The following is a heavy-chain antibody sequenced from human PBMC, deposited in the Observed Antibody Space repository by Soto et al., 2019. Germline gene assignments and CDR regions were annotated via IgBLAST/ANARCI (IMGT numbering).Heavy chain of an antibody. CDR2: ISPAANYT. Sequence: ASVKVSCKASGFTFSNYYMHWVRQAPEQGLEWMGLISPAANYTRYAQTFQGRFSIPRDTSTSTVYMDLSSLTSEDTAVYYCARADSDQYFDSWGQGTRVTVSS. D-gene: IGHD2-2*01. V-gene: IGHV1-46*01. CDR1: GFTFSNYY. CDR3: ARADSDQYFDS. J-gene: IGHJ4*02.